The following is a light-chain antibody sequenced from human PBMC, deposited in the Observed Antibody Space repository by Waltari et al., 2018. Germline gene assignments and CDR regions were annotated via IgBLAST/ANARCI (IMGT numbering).Light chain of an antibody. CDR1: NIGSKS. V-gene: IGLV3-21*04. CDR3: QVWDSSSDHVV. Sequence: SYVLTQPPSVSVAPGKTASITCGGNNIGSKSVHWYQRKAGQAPELVISYNDDRPSGIPERFSGSNSGNTATLTISRVEAGDEADYYCQVWDSSSDHVVFGGGTKLTVL. CDR2: YND. J-gene: IGLJ2*01.